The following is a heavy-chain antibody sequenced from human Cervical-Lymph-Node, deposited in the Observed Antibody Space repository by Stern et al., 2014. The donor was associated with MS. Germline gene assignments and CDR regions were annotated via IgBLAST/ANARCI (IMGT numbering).Heavy chain of an antibody. J-gene: IGHJ5*01. CDR2: IHNSGGT. V-gene: IGHV4-59*01. Sequence: QVQLVESGPGLVKPSGTLSLTCTVSGGSISSYYWSWIRQPPGKGLEWVGNIHNSGGTNYNPSLKSRVTISVDTSKNQFSLKLSSVTAADTAVYFCARGYSSSWYWFDSWGQGTQVTVSS. D-gene: IGHD6-13*01. CDR1: GGSISSYY. CDR3: ARGYSSSWYWFDS.